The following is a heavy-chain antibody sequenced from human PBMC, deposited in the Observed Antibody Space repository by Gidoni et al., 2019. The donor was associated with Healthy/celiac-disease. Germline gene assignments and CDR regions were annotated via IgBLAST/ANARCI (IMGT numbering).Heavy chain of an antibody. V-gene: IGHV1-3*01. CDR1: GYTFTSYA. CDR2: INAGNGNT. Sequence: QVQLVQSGAEVKKPGASVKVSCKASGYTFTSYAMHWVRQAPGQRLEWMGWINAGNGNTKYSQKFQGRVTITRDTSASTAYMELSSLRSEDTAVYYCARVPYCSGGSCYPPYFDYWGQGTLVTVSS. CDR3: ARVPYCSGGSCYPPYFDY. D-gene: IGHD2-15*01. J-gene: IGHJ4*02.